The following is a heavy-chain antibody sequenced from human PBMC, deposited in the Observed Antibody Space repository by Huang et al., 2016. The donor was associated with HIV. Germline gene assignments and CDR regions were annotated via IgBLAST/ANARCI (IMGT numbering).Heavy chain of an antibody. CDR2: IRYDGNNY. D-gene: IGHD3-3*01. Sequence: QVQLVESGGGVVQPGGSLRLSCTAFGFTFGSFGMHWVRQAPGKWLEWGAFIRYDGNNYYYADSVRGRFTISRDNSKDTLYLQMNRLRPDDSAVYYCAKDLTYTFGRHFDYWGRGTLVTVSS. V-gene: IGHV3-30*02. J-gene: IGHJ4*02. CDR1: GFTFGSFG. CDR3: AKDLTYTFGRHFDY.